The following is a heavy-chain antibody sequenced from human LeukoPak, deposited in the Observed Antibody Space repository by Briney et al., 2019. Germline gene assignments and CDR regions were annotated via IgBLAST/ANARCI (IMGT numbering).Heavy chain of an antibody. CDR2: IYTSGST. D-gene: IGHD3-10*01. J-gene: IGHJ3*02. V-gene: IGHV4-4*07. CDR1: GFTFSSYA. CDR3: ARPARYYLDAFDI. Sequence: GSLRLSCAASGFTFSSYAMSWIRQPAGKGLEWIGRIYTSGSTNYNPSLKSRVTMSVDTSKNQFSLKLSSVTAADTAVYYCARPARYYLDAFDIWGQGTMVTVSS.